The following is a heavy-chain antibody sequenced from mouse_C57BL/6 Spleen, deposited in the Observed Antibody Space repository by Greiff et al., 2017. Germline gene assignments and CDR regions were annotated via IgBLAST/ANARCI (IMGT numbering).Heavy chain of an antibody. V-gene: IGHV14-2*01. Sequence: VQLQQSGAELVKPGASVKLSCTASGFNIKDYYMHWVKQRTEQGLEWIGRIDPEDGETKYAPKFQGKATIPADTSSNTAYLQLSSLPSEDTAVYYCARPTSSSPSYYAMDYWGQGTSVTVSS. CDR2: IDPEDGET. CDR1: GFNIKDYY. J-gene: IGHJ4*01. D-gene: IGHD1-1*01. CDR3: ARPTSSSPSYYAMDY.